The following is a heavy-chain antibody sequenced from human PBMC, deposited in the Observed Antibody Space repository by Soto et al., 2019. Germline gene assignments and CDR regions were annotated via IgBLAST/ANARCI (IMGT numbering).Heavy chain of an antibody. CDR2: MNPNSGNT. D-gene: IGHD3-3*01. CDR1: GYTFTSYD. Sequence: QVQLVQSGAEVKKPGASVKVSCKASGYTFTSYDINWVRQATGQGLEWMGWMNPNSGNTGYAQKFQGRVTMNRNNSISTAYMELSSLSSEDTAVYYCARGAIFRVVGTHKPGGGTRSRLRDYYYYMDVWGKGTTVTVSS. CDR3: ARGAIFRVVGTHKPGGGTRSRLRDYYYYMDV. V-gene: IGHV1-8*01. J-gene: IGHJ6*03.